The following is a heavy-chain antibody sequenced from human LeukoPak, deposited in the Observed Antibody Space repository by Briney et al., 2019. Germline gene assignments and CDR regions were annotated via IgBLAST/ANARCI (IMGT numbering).Heavy chain of an antibody. V-gene: IGHV3-30*18. CDR1: GFTFSSYG. CDR2: ISYDGSNK. Sequence: PGRSLRLSCAASGFTFSSYGMHWVRQAPGKGLEGVAVISYDGSNKYYADSVKGRFTISRDNSKNTLYLQRNSLRAEDTAVYYCANRGYSYGHYCFDYWGQGTLVTVSS. CDR3: ANRGYSYGHYCFDY. J-gene: IGHJ4*02. D-gene: IGHD5-18*01.